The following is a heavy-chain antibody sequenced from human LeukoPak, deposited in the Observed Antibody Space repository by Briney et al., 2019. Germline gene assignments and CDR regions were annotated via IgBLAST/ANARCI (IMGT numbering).Heavy chain of an antibody. CDR3: ARDLAVAGTEAFDY. D-gene: IGHD6-19*01. J-gene: IGHJ4*02. V-gene: IGHV1-69*05. Sequence: SVKVSCKASGGTFSSYAISWVRQAPGQGLEWMGRIIPIFGTANYAQKFLGRVTITTDESTSTAYMELSSLRSEDTAVYYCARDLAVAGTEAFDYWGQGTLVTVSS. CDR2: IIPIFGTA. CDR1: GGTFSSYA.